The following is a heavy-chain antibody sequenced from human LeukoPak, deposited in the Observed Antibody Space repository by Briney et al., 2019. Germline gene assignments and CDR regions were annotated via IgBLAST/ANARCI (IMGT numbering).Heavy chain of an antibody. CDR1: GFSFTSYW. V-gene: IGHV5-51*01. J-gene: IGHJ4*02. CDR3: ARPGQLGEYTPYYFDF. Sequence: GESLKISCKGSGFSFTSYWIGWVRQLPGKGLGYMGIIYPADSDTRYSPSFQGQVTISADKSISTAYLQWSSLKASDTAMYYCARPGQLGEYTPYYFDFWGQGTLVTVSS. D-gene: IGHD3-16*01. CDR2: IYPADSDT.